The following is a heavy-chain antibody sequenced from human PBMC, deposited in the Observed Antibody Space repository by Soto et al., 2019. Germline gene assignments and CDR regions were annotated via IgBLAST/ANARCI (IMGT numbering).Heavy chain of an antibody. CDR3: ARLGNVDTAMVDGMDV. V-gene: IGHV1-69*06. CDR1: GGTFSSYA. J-gene: IGHJ6*02. CDR2: IIPIFGTA. D-gene: IGHD5-18*01. Sequence: QVQLVQSGAEVKKPGSSVKVSCKASGGTFSSYAISWVRQAPGQGLEWMGGIIPIFGTANYAQKFQGRVTITADKSTSTAYMELSSLRSEDKAVYYCARLGNVDTAMVDGMDVWGQGTTVTVSS.